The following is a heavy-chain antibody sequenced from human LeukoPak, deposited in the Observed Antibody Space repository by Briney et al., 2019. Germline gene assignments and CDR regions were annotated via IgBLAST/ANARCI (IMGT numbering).Heavy chain of an antibody. V-gene: IGHV4-59*08. J-gene: IGHJ4*02. CDR3: ARHGPDCSGGSCYALIDY. D-gene: IGHD2-15*01. Sequence: PSETLSLTCTVSGGSISSYYRSWIRQPPGKGPEWIGYIYYSGSTNYNLSLKSRVTISVDTSKNQFSLKLSFVTAADTAVYYCARHGPDCSGGSCYALIDYWGQGTLVTVSS. CDR1: GGSISSYY. CDR2: IYYSGST.